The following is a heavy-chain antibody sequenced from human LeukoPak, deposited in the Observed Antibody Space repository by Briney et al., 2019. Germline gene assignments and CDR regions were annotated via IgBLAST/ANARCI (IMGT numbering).Heavy chain of an antibody. CDR2: IYYSGHT. V-gene: IGHV4-39*07. CDR1: GGSIRSSSYY. D-gene: IGHD1-1*01. CDR3: ARARQLNTYYDAFDI. J-gene: IGHJ3*02. Sequence: PSETLSLTCTVSGGSIRSSSYYWGWIRQPPGKGLEWIGSIYYSGHTYYNPSLRSRVTISVHTSRNQFSLNLSSVTAEDTAVYYCARARQLNTYYDAFDIWGQGTMVTVSS.